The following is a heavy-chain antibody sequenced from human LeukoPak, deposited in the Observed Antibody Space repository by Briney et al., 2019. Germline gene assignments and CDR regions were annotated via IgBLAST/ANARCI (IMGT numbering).Heavy chain of an antibody. CDR2: IWFDGSNK. Sequence: PGGSLRLSCAASGFTFSSYGMHWVRQAPGKGLEWVAVIWFDGSNKYYADSVKGRFTISRDNSKNTLHLQMNSLRAEDTAVYYCARGRGYDSGTYNYAFSDYWGQGTLVTVSS. V-gene: IGHV3-33*01. CDR3: ARGRGYDSGTYNYAFSDY. J-gene: IGHJ4*02. D-gene: IGHD3-22*01. CDR1: GFTFSSYG.